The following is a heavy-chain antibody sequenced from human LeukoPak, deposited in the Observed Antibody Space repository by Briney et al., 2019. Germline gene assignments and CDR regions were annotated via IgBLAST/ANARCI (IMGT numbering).Heavy chain of an antibody. D-gene: IGHD6-19*01. J-gene: IGHJ4*02. Sequence: PSETLSLTCTVSGGSISSSSYSWGWIRQPPGKGLEWIGSIYYSGSTYYNPSLKSRVTISVDTSKNQFSLKLSSVTAADTAVYYCARHFSSGWYTGPYYFDYWGQGTLVTVSS. CDR1: GGSISSSSYS. CDR3: ARHFSSGWYTGPYYFDY. CDR2: IYYSGST. V-gene: IGHV4-39*01.